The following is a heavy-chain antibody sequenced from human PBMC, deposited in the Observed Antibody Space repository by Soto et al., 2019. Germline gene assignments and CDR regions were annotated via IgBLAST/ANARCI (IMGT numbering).Heavy chain of an antibody. J-gene: IGHJ4*02. CDR1: GFTFSDAW. CDR2: IKRKTDGGTT. Sequence: GGSLRLSCAASGFTFSDAWMHWVRQAPGKGLEWVGRIKRKTDGGTTDYAAPVKGRFTISRDDSKDTLYLQMNSLRTEDTALYYCTRGSQGYGYWGQGTLVTVSS. V-gene: IGHV3-15*07. CDR3: TRGSQGYGY. D-gene: IGHD2-15*01.